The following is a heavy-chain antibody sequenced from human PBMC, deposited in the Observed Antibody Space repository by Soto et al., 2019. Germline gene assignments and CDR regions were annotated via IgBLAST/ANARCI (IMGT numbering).Heavy chain of an antibody. D-gene: IGHD2-15*01. CDR2: IIPILGIA. Sequence: QVQLVQSGAEVKKPGSSVKVSCKASGGTFSSYTISWVRQAPGQGLEWMGRIIPILGIANYAQKFQGRVTITADKSTSTAYMELSRLRSEDTAVYYCAREDGCSGGSCYNGYFDLWGRGTLVTVSS. CDR1: GGTFSSYT. V-gene: IGHV1-69*08. J-gene: IGHJ2*01. CDR3: AREDGCSGGSCYNGYFDL.